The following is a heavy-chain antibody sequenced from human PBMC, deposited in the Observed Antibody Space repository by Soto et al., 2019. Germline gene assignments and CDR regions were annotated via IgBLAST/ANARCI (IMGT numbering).Heavy chain of an antibody. J-gene: IGHJ4*02. Sequence: PGGSLRLSCAASGFTFSSYAMSWVRQAPGKGLEWVSAISGSGGSTYYADSVKGRFTISRDNSKNTLYLQMNSLRAEDTAVYYCARNCTNGVCWNYWGQGTLVTVSS. CDR1: GFTFSSYA. V-gene: IGHV3-23*01. CDR2: ISGSGGST. CDR3: ARNCTNGVCWNY. D-gene: IGHD2-8*01.